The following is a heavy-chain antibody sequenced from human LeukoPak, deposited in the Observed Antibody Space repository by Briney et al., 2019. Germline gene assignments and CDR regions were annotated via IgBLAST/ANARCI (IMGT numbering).Heavy chain of an antibody. D-gene: IGHD6-19*01. Sequence: GGSLRLSCAASGFTFSSYAMSWVRQAPGKGLEWVSAISGSGSTYYADSVKGRFTISRDNSKNTLYLQMNSLRAEDTALYYCAKVISPVVAVAGTGAFDIWGQGTMVTVSS. CDR3: AKVISPVVAVAGTGAFDI. CDR1: GFTFSSYA. CDR2: ISGSGST. J-gene: IGHJ3*02. V-gene: IGHV3-23*01.